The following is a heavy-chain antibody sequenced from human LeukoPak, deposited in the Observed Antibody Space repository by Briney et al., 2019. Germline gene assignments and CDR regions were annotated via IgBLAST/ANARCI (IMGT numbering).Heavy chain of an antibody. D-gene: IGHD6-6*01. Sequence: PGRSLRLSCAASGFTFSSYGMHWVRQAPGKGLEWVAVIWYDGSNKYYADSVKGRFIISRDNSKNTLYLQMNSLRAEDTAVYYCASSVGDSSSSNWFDPWGQGTLVTVSS. CDR3: ASSVGDSSSSNWFDP. V-gene: IGHV3-33*01. CDR1: GFTFSSYG. J-gene: IGHJ5*02. CDR2: IWYDGSNK.